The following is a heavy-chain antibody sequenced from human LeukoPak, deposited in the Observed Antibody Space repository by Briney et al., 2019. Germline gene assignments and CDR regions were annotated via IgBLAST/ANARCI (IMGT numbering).Heavy chain of an antibody. J-gene: IGHJ4*02. D-gene: IGHD2-21*02. CDR3: AKDGGGAYCGGDCFPYYLDY. CDR2: ISYDGSKK. V-gene: IGHV3-30*18. CDR1: GFTFSSYG. Sequence: GRSLRLSCAASGFTFSSYGVHWVRQAPGKGLEWVAVISYDGSKKYYADSVKGRSTISRDNSKNTLYLQMNSLSAEDTAVYYCAKDGGGAYCGGDCFPYYLDYWGQGTLVTVSS.